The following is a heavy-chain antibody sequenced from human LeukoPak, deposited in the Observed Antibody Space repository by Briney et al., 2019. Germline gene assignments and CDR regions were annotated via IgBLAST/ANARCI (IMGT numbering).Heavy chain of an antibody. D-gene: IGHD3-10*01. V-gene: IGHV4-59*12. CDR3: ARDHRITMVRGVTHGSFDY. CDR1: GGSISSYY. Sequence: SETLSLTCTVSGGSISSYYWSWIRQPPGKGLEWVGQIYYSGSTNYNPSLKSRVTISIDTSKNQFSLKLNSVTAADTAVYYCARDHRITMVRGVTHGSFDYWGQGTLVTVSS. J-gene: IGHJ4*02. CDR2: IYYSGST.